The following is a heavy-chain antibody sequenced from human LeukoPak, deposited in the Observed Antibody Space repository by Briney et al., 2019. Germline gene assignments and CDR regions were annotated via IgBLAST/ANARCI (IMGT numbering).Heavy chain of an antibody. Sequence: ASVKVSCKASGYTFTSYGISWVRQAPGQELEWMGWISAYNGNTNYAQKLQGRVTMTTDTSTSTAYMELRSLRSDDTAVYYCASGAEDDILTGYYPPFDYWGQGTLVTVSS. CDR2: ISAYNGNT. CDR3: ASGAEDDILTGYYPPFDY. J-gene: IGHJ4*02. CDR1: GYTFTSYG. D-gene: IGHD3-9*01. V-gene: IGHV1-18*01.